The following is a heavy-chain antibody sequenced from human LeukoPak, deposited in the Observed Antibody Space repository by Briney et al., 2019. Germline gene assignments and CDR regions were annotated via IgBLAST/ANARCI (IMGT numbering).Heavy chain of an antibody. D-gene: IGHD3-22*01. V-gene: IGHV3-30-3*01. CDR1: GFTFSSYA. CDR3: ARDFHYYDSSGYYRRLFDY. CDR2: ISYDGSNK. J-gene: IGHJ4*02. Sequence: PGGSLRLSCAASGFTFSSYAMHWVRQAPGKGLEWVAVISYDGSNKYYADSVKGRFTISRDNSKNTLYLQMNSLRAEDTAVYYCARDFHYYDSSGYYRRLFDYWGRGTLVTVSS.